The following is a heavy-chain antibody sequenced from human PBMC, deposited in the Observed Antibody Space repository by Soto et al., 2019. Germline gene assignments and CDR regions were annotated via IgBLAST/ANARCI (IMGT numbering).Heavy chain of an antibody. V-gene: IGHV1-18*01. CDR3: ARDRLLGQQLELYGYFDL. Sequence: ASVKVSCKASGSTFTSYGISLVRQAPGQGLEWIGTISAYNGNTINAQKLQGRDTMTTDTSTSTAYMELRSLRSDDTAVYYCARDRLLGQQLELYGYFDLWGRGTLVTVST. D-gene: IGHD6-13*01. CDR2: ISAYNGNT. CDR1: GSTFTSYG. J-gene: IGHJ2*01.